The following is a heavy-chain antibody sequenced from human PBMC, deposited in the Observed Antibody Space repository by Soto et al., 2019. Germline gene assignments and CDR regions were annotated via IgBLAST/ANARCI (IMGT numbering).Heavy chain of an antibody. CDR1: GGSISSSSYY. CDR2: IYYSGST. D-gene: IGHD3-10*01. V-gene: IGHV4-39*01. Sequence: SETLSLTCTVSGGSISSSSYYWGWIRQPPGKGLEWIGSIYYSGSTYYNPSLKSRVTISVDTSKNQFSLKLSSVTAADTAVYYCARPALLFPGSGSYYTGPIDYWGQGTLVTVSS. J-gene: IGHJ4*02. CDR3: ARPALLFPGSGSYYTGPIDY.